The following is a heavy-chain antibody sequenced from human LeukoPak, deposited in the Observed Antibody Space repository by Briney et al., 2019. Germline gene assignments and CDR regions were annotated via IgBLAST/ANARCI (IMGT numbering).Heavy chain of an antibody. Sequence: PGGSLRLSCAASGFTFSSYAMSWVRQAPGKGLEWVSVIYSGGSTYYADSVKGRFTISRDNSKNTLYLQMKSLRAEDTAVYYCAKTMGAIDHDYWGQGTLVTVPS. V-gene: IGHV3-23*03. CDR2: IYSGGST. CDR1: GFTFSSYA. CDR3: AKTMGAIDHDY. J-gene: IGHJ4*02. D-gene: IGHD1-26*01.